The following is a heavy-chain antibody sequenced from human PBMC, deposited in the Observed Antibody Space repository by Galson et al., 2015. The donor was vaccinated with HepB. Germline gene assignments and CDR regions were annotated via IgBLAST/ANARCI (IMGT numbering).Heavy chain of an antibody. J-gene: IGHJ3*02. CDR3: ARGRAKPRSPAAQGFPDAFDI. V-gene: IGHV1-18*01. D-gene: IGHD6-25*01. CDR1: GYTFTSYG. Sequence: SVKVSCKASGYTFTSYGISWVRQAPGQGLEWMGWISAYNGNTNYAQKLQGRVTMTTDTSTSTAYMELRSLRSDDTAVYYCARGRAKPRSPAAQGFPDAFDIWGQGTMVTVSS. CDR2: ISAYNGNT.